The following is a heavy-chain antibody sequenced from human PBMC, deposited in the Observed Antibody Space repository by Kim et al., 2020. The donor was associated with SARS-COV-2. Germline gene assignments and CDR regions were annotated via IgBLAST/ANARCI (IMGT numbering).Heavy chain of an antibody. CDR3: ARFQGRAANFDY. Sequence: NLAQKFKGMVTMTRETSISSSYMELSRLRSDDTAVYYCARFQGRAANFDYWGQGTRVTVSS. J-gene: IGHJ4*02. V-gene: IGHV1-2*02. D-gene: IGHD6-25*01.